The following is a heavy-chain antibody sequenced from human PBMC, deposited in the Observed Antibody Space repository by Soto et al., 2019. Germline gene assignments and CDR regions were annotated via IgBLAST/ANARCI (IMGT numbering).Heavy chain of an antibody. CDR3: AKGRGRIARFAFDX. V-gene: IGHV3-23*01. CDR2: ISGSGGST. D-gene: IGHD6-13*01. CDR1: GFTFSSYA. Sequence: PGGSLRLSFAASGFTFSSYAMSWVRQAPGKGLEWVSSISGSGGSTYYADSVKVRFTMSIDNSKNTLYLQMNSLRAEDTAVYYCAKGRGRIARFAFDXWGQGTMVTVS. J-gene: IGHJ3*02.